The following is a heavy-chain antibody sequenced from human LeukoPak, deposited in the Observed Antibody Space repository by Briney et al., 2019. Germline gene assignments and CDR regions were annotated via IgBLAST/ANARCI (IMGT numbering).Heavy chain of an antibody. Sequence: SETLSLTCTVSGGSISSYYWSWIRQPPGKGLEWIGYIYYSGSTSYNPSLKSRVTISVDTSKNQFSLKLSSVTAADTAVYYCARGQRYYYDSSGPYYFDYWGQGTLVTVSS. CDR3: ARGQRYYYDSSGPYYFDY. D-gene: IGHD3-22*01. V-gene: IGHV4-59*01. CDR1: GGSISSYY. J-gene: IGHJ4*02. CDR2: IYYSGST.